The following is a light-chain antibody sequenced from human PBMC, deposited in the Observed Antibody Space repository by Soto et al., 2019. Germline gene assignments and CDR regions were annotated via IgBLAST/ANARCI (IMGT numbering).Light chain of an antibody. CDR2: GVS. CDR1: SSNIGAGYD. Sequence: QSVLTQPPSVSGAPGQRVTISCTGSSSNIGAGYDVHWYQQHPGKAPKLMIYGVSNRPSGVSNRFSGSKSGNAASLTISGLQAEDEADYYCSSYTSYTTLWVFGGGTKLTVL. J-gene: IGLJ3*02. CDR3: SSYTSYTTLWV. V-gene: IGLV1-40*01.